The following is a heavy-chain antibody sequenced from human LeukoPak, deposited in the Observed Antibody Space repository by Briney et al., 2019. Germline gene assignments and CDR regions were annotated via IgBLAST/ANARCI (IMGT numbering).Heavy chain of an antibody. V-gene: IGHV1-18*01. CDR1: GYTFTSYG. CDR2: ISAYNGNT. J-gene: IGHJ4*02. Sequence: GASVKVSCKASGYTFTSYGISWVRQAPGQGLEWMGWISAYNGNTNYAQKLQGRVTMTTDTSTSTAYMELRSLRPDDTAVYYCARGTYYAILTGFRTHRPFDYWGQGTLATVSS. D-gene: IGHD3-9*01. CDR3: ARGTYYAILTGFRTHRPFDY.